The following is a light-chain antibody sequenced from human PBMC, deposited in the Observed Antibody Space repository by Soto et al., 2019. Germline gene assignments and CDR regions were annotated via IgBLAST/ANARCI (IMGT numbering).Light chain of an antibody. CDR1: SGSIASNY. V-gene: IGLV6-57*04. J-gene: IGLJ2*01. CDR2: EDN. CDR3: QSYDSSNHRVV. Sequence: NFMLTQPHSVSESPGKTVTISCTRSSGSIASNYVQWYQQRPGSATTTVIYEDNQRPSGVPDRFSGSIDSSSNSASLTISGLKTEDEADYYCQSYDSSNHRVVFGGGTKLTVL.